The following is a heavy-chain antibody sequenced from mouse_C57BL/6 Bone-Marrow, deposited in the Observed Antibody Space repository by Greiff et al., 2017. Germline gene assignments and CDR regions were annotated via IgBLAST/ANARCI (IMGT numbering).Heavy chain of an antibody. Sequence: EVQVVESGAELVRPVASVKLSCTASGFNIKDDYMHWVKQRPEQGLEWIGWIDPENGDTEYASKFQGKATITADTSSNTAYLQLSSLTSEDTAVYYCTTWGGSSLGYAMDYWGQGTSVTVSS. J-gene: IGHJ4*01. CDR2: IDPENGDT. D-gene: IGHD1-1*01. CDR3: TTWGGSSLGYAMDY. CDR1: GFNIKDDY. V-gene: IGHV14-4*01.